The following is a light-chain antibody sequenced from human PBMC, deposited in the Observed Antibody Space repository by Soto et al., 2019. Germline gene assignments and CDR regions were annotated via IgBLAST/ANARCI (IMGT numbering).Light chain of an antibody. Sequence: ELVFTQSPGTLSLSPGDRATLSCRAIQSVSSSYLAWYQQKPGQAPRLLISGAYGRATGIPVRFSSSGSETGFTLTISSLEPEDFAVYYCQQRTDRPPWTFGQGTKVDIK. CDR1: QSVSSSY. J-gene: IGKJ1*01. CDR3: QQRTDRPPWT. V-gene: IGKV3D-20*02. CDR2: GAY.